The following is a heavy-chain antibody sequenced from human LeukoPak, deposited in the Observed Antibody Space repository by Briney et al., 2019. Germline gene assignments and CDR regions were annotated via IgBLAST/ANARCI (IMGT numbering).Heavy chain of an antibody. CDR3: ASASYCSSTSCYLDFDY. V-gene: IGHV3-21*01. Sequence: GGSLRLSCAASGFTFSSYNMYWVRQAPGKGLEWVSSISSSSSYIYYADSVKGRFTISRDNAKNSLYLQMNSLRAEDTAVYYCASASYCSSTSCYLDFDYGGQGTLVTVSS. J-gene: IGHJ4*02. CDR2: ISSSSSYI. CDR1: GFTFSSYN. D-gene: IGHD2-2*01.